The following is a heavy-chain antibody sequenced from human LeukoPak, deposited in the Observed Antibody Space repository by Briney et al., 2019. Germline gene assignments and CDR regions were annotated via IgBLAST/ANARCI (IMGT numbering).Heavy chain of an antibody. V-gene: IGHV3-74*01. CDR2: INSDGNTI. J-gene: IGHJ4*02. D-gene: IGHD3-16*01. Sequence: GGSLKLSCAASGFTFSSYWMHWVRQAPGKGLVWVSRINSDGNTISYADSVKGRFTISRDNAKNTLYLQMNSLRAEDTAVYYCARRQSASTPPDYWGQGTLVTVSS. CDR3: ARRQSASTPPDY. CDR1: GFTFSSYW.